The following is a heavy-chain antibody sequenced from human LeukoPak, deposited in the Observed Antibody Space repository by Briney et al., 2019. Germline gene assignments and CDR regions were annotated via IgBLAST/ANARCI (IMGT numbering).Heavy chain of an antibody. CDR1: GFTFSSYS. CDR2: ISSSSSYI. V-gene: IGHV3-21*01. D-gene: IGHD3-22*01. Sequence: PGGSLRLSCAASGFTFSSYSMNWVRQAPGKGLEWVSSISSSSSYIYYADSVKGRFTISRDNARNTLYLQMNSLRVEDTAVYYCARGYSSGYRIDYWGQGTLVTVSS. CDR3: ARGYSSGYRIDY. J-gene: IGHJ4*02.